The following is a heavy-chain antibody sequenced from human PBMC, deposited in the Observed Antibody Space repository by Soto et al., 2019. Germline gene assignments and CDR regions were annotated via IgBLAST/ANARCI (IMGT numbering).Heavy chain of an antibody. Sequence: QVQLVESGGGVVQPGRSLRLSCAASGFTFNNYGMHWVRQAPGKGLEWVAVISDDGRNKYYTDSMKGRVTVSRDSSKSTLYLEMNSLRAEDTAVYYGARIANDYDSRGDYWPDFDFWGQGSLVSVSS. CDR1: GFTFNNYG. D-gene: IGHD3-22*01. J-gene: IGHJ4*02. V-gene: IGHV3-30*04. CDR2: ISDDGRNK. CDR3: ARIANDYDSRGDYWPDFDF.